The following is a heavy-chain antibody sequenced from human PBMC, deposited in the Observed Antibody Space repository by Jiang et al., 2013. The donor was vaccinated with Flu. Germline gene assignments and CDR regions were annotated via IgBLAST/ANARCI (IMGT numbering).Heavy chain of an antibody. CDR1: GFTFSSYG. V-gene: IGHV3-33*01. D-gene: IGHD3-22*01. CDR3: ARDADTMIVVADAFDI. CDR2: IWYDGSNK. J-gene: IGHJ3*02. Sequence: VQLLESGGGVVQPGRSLRLSCAASGFTFSSYGMHWVRQAPGKGLEWVAVIWYDGSNKYYADSVKGRFTISRDNSKNTLYLQMNSLRAEDTAVYYCARDADTMIVVADAFDIWGQGTMVTVSS.